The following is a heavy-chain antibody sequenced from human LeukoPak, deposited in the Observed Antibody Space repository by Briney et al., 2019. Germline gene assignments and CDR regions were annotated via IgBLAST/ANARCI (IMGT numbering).Heavy chain of an antibody. V-gene: IGHV3-48*03. J-gene: IGHJ6*03. Sequence: GGSLRLSCAASGFTFSNYEMNWVRQAPGKGLEGVSYISSSGSTIYYADSVKGRFTISRDNAKNSLYLQINRLRDEDTAVYYCARGRLKHYRDVWGKGTTVTVSS. CDR3: ARGRLKHYRDV. CDR1: GFTFSNYE. CDR2: ISSSGSTI. D-gene: IGHD3-22*01.